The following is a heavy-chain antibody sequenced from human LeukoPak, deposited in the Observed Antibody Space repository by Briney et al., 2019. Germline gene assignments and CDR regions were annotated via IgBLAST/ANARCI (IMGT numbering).Heavy chain of an antibody. V-gene: IGHV3-7*03. CDR1: GFSFTTYW. D-gene: IGHD1-26*01. CDR2: INQDGTEK. J-gene: IGHJ4*02. Sequence: GGSLRLSCAASGFSFTTYWMSWVRQAQGKGLEWVANINQDGTEKYYVDSVRGRFTISRDNAKNSLYLQMNSLRAEDTALYYCARGQGKWELIYWGQGTLVTVSS. CDR3: ARGQGKWELIY.